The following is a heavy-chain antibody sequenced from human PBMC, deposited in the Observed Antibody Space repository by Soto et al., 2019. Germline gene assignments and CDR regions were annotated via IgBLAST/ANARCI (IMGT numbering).Heavy chain of an antibody. CDR3: ARDVATAAY. CDR2: INAGNGNT. J-gene: IGHJ4*02. CDR1: GYTFTSYA. Sequence: QVQLVQSGAEEKKPGASVKVSCKASGYTFTSYAMHWVRQAPGQRIEWMGWINAGNGNTKYSEKFQGRVTITRDTSASTAYMELSRLRSGDTAVYYWARDVATAAYWGQGTLGTVSS. V-gene: IGHV1-3*05. D-gene: IGHD6-13*01.